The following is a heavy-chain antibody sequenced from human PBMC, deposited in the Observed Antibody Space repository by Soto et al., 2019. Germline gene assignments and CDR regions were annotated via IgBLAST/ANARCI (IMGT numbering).Heavy chain of an antibody. J-gene: IGHJ4*02. CDR2: ISAYNGNT. D-gene: IGHD2-2*01. CDR3: ARDYPVVPADISHCFDY. V-gene: IGHV1-18*04. Sequence: SVPVSFRDSFWTFLRYGISWVRQATGQGLEWMGWISAYNGNTNYAQKLQGRVTMTTDTSTSTAYMELRSLRSDDTAVYYCARDYPVVPADISHCFDYWGQGTLVTVSS. CDR1: FWTFLRYG.